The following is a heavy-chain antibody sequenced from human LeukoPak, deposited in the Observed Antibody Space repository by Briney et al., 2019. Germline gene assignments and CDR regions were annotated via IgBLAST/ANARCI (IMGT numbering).Heavy chain of an antibody. CDR1: GFTFSSYG. Sequence: GGSLRLSCAASGFTFSSYGMHWVRQAPGKGLEWVAFIRYDGSNKYYADSVKGRFTISRDNSKNTLYPQMNSLRAEDTAVYYCAKRSGWYYFDYWGQGTLVTVSS. V-gene: IGHV3-30*02. J-gene: IGHJ4*02. CDR3: AKRSGWYYFDY. D-gene: IGHD6-19*01. CDR2: IRYDGSNK.